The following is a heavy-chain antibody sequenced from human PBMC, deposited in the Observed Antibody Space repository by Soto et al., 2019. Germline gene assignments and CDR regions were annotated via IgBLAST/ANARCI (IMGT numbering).Heavy chain of an antibody. CDR1: GGSINSYW. V-gene: IGHV4-4*07. CDR2: VYSSGTT. Sequence: SETLSLTCTVSGGSINSYWWSWVRQPAGKGLEWLGRVYSSGTTDYNPSLNSRPTMSVVTSKKQLSLMLSSVTAADTAVYYCARDIASYANGEGYWSQGIQVTVSS. J-gene: IGHJ4*02. CDR3: ARDIASYANGEGY. D-gene: IGHD2-21*01.